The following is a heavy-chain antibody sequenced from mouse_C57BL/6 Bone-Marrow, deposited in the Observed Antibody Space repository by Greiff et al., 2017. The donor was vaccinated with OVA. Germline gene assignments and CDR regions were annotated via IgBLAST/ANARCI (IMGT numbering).Heavy chain of an antibody. CDR1: GYTFTSYW. CDR3: ARNYDYGGDYFDY. CDR2: IDPSDSET. D-gene: IGHD2-4*01. Sequence: QVQLQQPGAELVRPGSSVKLSCKASGYTFTSYWMHWVKQRPIQGLEWIGNIDPSDSETHYNQKVKDKAKLTGDKSSSTASLQLRSLTSEDSAVYYCARNYDYGGDYFDYWGQGTTLTVSS. J-gene: IGHJ2*01. V-gene: IGHV1-52*01.